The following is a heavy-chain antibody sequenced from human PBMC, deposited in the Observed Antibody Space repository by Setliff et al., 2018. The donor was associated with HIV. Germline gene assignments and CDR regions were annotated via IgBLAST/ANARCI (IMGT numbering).Heavy chain of an antibody. Sequence: PGGSLRLSCAASGSTFSNYAIGWVRQGPGKGLEWVSTIGAAGYPTHYAESVKGRFTISKDNTQNALYLQMDSLTDEDTAVYYCAKVFAFGVDGFDIWGQGTMVTVSS. CDR1: GSTFSNYA. CDR2: IGAAGYPT. D-gene: IGHD3-16*01. V-gene: IGHV3-23*01. CDR3: AKVFAFGVDGFDI. J-gene: IGHJ3*02.